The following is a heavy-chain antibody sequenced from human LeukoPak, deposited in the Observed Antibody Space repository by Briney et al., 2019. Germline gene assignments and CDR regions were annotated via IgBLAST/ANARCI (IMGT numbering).Heavy chain of an antibody. CDR2: ISGSGGST. D-gene: IGHD5-18*01. V-gene: IGHV3-23*01. CDR1: GFTFSDYY. Sequence: GGSVRLSCAASGFTFSDYYTSWIRQAPGKGLEWVSAISGSGGSTYYADSAKGRFTISRDNSKNTLYLQMNSLRAEDTAVYYCAKDRGTAMVKYYYGMDVWGKGTTVTVSS. J-gene: IGHJ6*04. CDR3: AKDRGTAMVKYYYGMDV.